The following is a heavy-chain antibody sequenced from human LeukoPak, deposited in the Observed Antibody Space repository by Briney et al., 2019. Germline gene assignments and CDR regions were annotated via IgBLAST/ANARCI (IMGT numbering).Heavy chain of an antibody. D-gene: IGHD6-19*01. Sequence: GASVKVSCKASGYTFTSYGISWVRQAPGQGLEWMGWISAYNGNTNYAQKPQGRVTMTTDTSTSTAYMELRSLRSDDTAVYYCARDPAGTGLFWFDPWGQGTLVTVSS. J-gene: IGHJ5*02. CDR3: ARDPAGTGLFWFDP. CDR2: ISAYNGNT. V-gene: IGHV1-18*01. CDR1: GYTFTSYG.